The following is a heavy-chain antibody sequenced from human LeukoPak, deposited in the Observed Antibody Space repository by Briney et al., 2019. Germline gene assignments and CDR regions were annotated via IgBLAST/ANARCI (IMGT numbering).Heavy chain of an antibody. CDR1: GGSISSYY. V-gene: IGHV4-59*12. CDR2: IYYSGST. J-gene: IGHJ4*02. CDR3: ARSRTLVY. Sequence: SETLSLTCTVSGGSISSYYWSWIRQPPGKGLEWIGYIYYSGSTNYNPSLKSRVTISVDTSKNQFSLKLSSVTAADTAVYYCARSRTLVYWGQGTLVTVSS. D-gene: IGHD2-8*02.